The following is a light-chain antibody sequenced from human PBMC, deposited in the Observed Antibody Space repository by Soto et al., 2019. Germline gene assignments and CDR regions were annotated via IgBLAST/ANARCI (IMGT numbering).Light chain of an antibody. CDR3: CSYAGTYTGV. J-gene: IGLJ1*01. V-gene: IGLV2-11*01. Sequence: QSALTQARSVSGSPGQSGSISCTGTSSDVGRYSYVSWYQQHPGKAPKLMIYDVSERPSGVPDRFSGSKSGNTASLTISGLQAEDEADYYCCSYAGTYTGVFGTGTKVTVL. CDR1: SSDVGRYSY. CDR2: DVS.